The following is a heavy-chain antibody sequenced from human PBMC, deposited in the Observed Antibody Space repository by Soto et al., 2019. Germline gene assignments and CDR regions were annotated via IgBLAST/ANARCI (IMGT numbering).Heavy chain of an antibody. V-gene: IGHV2-5*02. J-gene: IGHJ4*02. D-gene: IGHD1-26*01. CDR3: AHAYGGRSLY. CDR2: IYWDDTK. Sequence: QITLKESGPTLVKPTQTLTLTCTFSGFSLPTDRVGVGWIRQPPGKALEWLAVIYWDDTKSYRPALKSRLTITTATSKNHVALTMTDVDPVDTATYYSAHAYGGRSLYWGQGTLVTVSS. CDR1: GFSLPTDRVG.